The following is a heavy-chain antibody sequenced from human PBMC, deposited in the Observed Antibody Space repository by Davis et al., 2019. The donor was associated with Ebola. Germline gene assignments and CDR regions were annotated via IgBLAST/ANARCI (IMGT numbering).Heavy chain of an antibody. D-gene: IGHD3/OR15-3a*01. CDR1: GFTFSSYG. CDR2: IWHDGSNT. CDR3: ARDQVTSDWLLDCYWFDP. V-gene: IGHV3-33*08. Sequence: GGSLRLSCAASGFTFSSYGMHWVRQAPGKGLEWVAVIWHDGSNTYYADSVKGRFTISRDNSKNTLYLQMNSLRAEDTAVYYCARDQVTSDWLLDCYWFDPWGQGTLVTVSS. J-gene: IGHJ5*02.